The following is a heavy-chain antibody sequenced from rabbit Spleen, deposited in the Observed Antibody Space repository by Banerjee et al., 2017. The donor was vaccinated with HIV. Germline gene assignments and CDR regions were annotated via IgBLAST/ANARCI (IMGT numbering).Heavy chain of an antibody. Sequence: QSLEESGGDLVQPGASLTITCTASGFSFSSRYYMCWVRQAPGKGLEWIACIYAGSSGNTYYASWAKGRFTISKTSSTTVTLQMTSLTAADTATYFCARETSSGWGVVSYYFNLWGQGTLVTVS. CDR1: GFSFSSRYY. J-gene: IGHJ4*01. D-gene: IGHD4-1*01. CDR3: ARETSSGWGVVSYYFNL. V-gene: IGHV1S40*01. CDR2: IYAGSSGNT.